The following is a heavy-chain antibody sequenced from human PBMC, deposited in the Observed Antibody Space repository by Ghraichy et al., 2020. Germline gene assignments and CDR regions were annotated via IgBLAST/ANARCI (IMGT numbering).Heavy chain of an antibody. J-gene: IGHJ4*02. D-gene: IGHD2-15*01. Sequence: GKSLNISCAASGFTFSNAWMSWVRQAPGKGLEWVGRIKSKTDDGTTDYAAPVKGRFSISRDDSKDTLYLQMNRLKIEDTAVYYCTTGCSGGSCADYWGQGTLVTVSS. CDR3: TTGCSGGSCADY. V-gene: IGHV3-15*01. CDR1: GFTFSNAW. CDR2: IKSKTDDGTT.